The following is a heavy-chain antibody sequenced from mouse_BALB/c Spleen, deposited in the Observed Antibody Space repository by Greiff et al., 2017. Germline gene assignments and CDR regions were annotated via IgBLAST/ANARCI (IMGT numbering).Heavy chain of an antibody. Sequence: VQLKQSGAELVKPGASVKLSCTASGFNIKDTYMHWVKQRPEQGLEWIGRIDPANGNTKYDPKFQGKATITADTSSNTAYLQLSSLTSEDTAVYYCADYYGNGSWGQGTLGTVSA. CDR1: GFNIKDTY. V-gene: IGHV14-3*02. J-gene: IGHJ3*01. CDR3: ADYYGNGS. D-gene: IGHD2-1*01. CDR2: IDPANGNT.